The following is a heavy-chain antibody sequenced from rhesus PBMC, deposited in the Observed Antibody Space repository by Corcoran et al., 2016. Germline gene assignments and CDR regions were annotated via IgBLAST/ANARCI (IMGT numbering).Heavy chain of an antibody. CDR3: ARGIAAAAFGY. V-gene: IGHV4-160*01. CDR2: IYGRSGST. CDR1: GGSISSNY. Sequence: QVQLQESGPGLVKPSETLSLTCAVSGGSISSNYWSWIRQPPGKGLEWIGYIYGRSGSTYYNPSLKSRVTISTDTSKNHFSQKLSSVTAADTAVYYCARGIAAAAFGYWGQGVLVTVSS. D-gene: IGHD6-31*01. J-gene: IGHJ4*01.